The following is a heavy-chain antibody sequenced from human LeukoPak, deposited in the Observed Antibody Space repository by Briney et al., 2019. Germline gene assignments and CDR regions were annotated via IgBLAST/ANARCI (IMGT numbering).Heavy chain of an antibody. Sequence: WASVKVSCKASGYTFTSYGISWVRQAPGQGLEWMGWISAYNGNTNYAQKLQGRVTMTKDTSTSTAYMEMRSLRSDDTAVYYCAAQNRYFDYWGQGTLVTVSS. J-gene: IGHJ4*02. CDR1: GYTFTSYG. V-gene: IGHV1-18*01. D-gene: IGHD1-14*01. CDR2: ISAYNGNT. CDR3: AAQNRYFDY.